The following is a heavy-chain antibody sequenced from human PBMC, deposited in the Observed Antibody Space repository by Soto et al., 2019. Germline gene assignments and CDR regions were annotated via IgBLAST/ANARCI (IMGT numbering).Heavy chain of an antibody. V-gene: IGHV4-34*01. J-gene: IGHJ6*02. D-gene: IGHD1-26*01. Sequence: KTSETLSLTCAVYGGSFSGYYWSWIRQPPGKGLEWIGEINHSGSTNYNPSLKSRVTISVDTSKNQVSLKLSSVTAADTAVYYCARAKGGSLGGYYYGMDVWGQGTTVTVSS. CDR1: GGSFSGYY. CDR3: ARAKGGSLGGYYYGMDV. CDR2: INHSGST.